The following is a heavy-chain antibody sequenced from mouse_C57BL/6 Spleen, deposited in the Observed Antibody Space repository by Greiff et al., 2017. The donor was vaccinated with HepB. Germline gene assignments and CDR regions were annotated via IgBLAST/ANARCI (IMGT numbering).Heavy chain of an antibody. CDR1: GFTFSDYG. Sequence: EVQLVESGGGLVKPGGSLKLSCAASGFTFSDYGMHWVHQAPEKGLEWVALISSGSSTIYYEDTVKGRFTISRDNAKNTLFLQMTSLRSEDTAMYYCASRDYYYAMDYWGQGTSVTVAS. J-gene: IGHJ4*01. CDR2: ISSGSSTI. CDR3: ASRDYYYAMDY. V-gene: IGHV5-17*01.